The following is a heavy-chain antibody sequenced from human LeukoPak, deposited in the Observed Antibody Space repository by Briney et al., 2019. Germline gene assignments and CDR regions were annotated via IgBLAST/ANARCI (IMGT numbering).Heavy chain of an antibody. V-gene: IGHV3-7*04. CDR3: ARVLNYYDSSGPFDY. Sequence: PGGSLRLSCAASGFTFSSYWMTWVRQAPGKGLEWVANINKDGSEKNYVDSVKGRFTTSRDNAKNSLYLHMNSLRAEDTAMYYCARVLNYYDSSGPFDYWGQGTLVTVSS. D-gene: IGHD3-22*01. J-gene: IGHJ4*02. CDR2: INKDGSEK. CDR1: GFTFSSYW.